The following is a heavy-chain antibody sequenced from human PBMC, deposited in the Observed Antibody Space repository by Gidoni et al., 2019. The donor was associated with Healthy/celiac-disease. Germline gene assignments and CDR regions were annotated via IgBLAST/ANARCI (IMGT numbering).Heavy chain of an antibody. J-gene: IGHJ6*02. CDR3: ASHGLAVAADYYGMDV. CDR1: GGTFSSYT. CDR2: IIPILGIA. D-gene: IGHD6-19*01. V-gene: IGHV1-69*02. Sequence: QVQLVQSGAEVKKPGSSVKVSCKASGGTFSSYTISWVRQAPGQGLEWMGRIIPILGIANYAQKFQGRVTITADKSTSTAYMELSSLRSEDTAVYYCASHGLAVAADYYGMDVWGQGTTVTVSS.